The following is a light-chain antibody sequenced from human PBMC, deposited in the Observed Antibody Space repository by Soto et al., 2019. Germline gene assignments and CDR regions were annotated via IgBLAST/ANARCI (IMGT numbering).Light chain of an antibody. V-gene: IGLV2-14*03. CDR1: SSDVGAYDY. CDR3: RSYTTSSTRV. CDR2: EVS. J-gene: IGLJ1*01. Sequence: QSALTQPASVSGSPGQSITISCTGTSSDVGAYDYVSWYQQHPDKAPKLMIYEVSYRPSGVSNRFSGSKSVNTATLTISGLQAEDEADYYCRSYTTSSTRVFGTGTKVTVL.